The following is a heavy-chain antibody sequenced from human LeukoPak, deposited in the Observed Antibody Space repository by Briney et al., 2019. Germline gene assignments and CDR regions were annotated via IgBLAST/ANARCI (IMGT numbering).Heavy chain of an antibody. CDR1: GFTFSSYA. V-gene: IGHV3-23*01. J-gene: IGHJ4*02. D-gene: IGHD4/OR15-4a*01. Sequence: GGSLRPSRAASGFTFSSYAISWARQAPGGGLGWVSAISGSGGSTYYADSVKGRFTISRDNSKNTLYLQMNSLRAEDTAVYYCAKFGHASVDYSFDYWGQGTLVTVSS. CDR3: AKFGHASVDYSFDY. CDR2: ISGSGGST.